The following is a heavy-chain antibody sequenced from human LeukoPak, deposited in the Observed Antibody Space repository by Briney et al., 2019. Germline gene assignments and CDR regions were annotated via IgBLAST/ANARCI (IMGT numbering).Heavy chain of an antibody. J-gene: IGHJ6*03. V-gene: IGHV4-59*08. CDR1: GGFISSSY. CDR3: ARTYYYDSSGYYSSFYYYYMDV. Sequence: PSETLSLTCIVSGGFISSSYWSWIRQPPGKGLEWIGYISYSGRTNYNPSLKSRVTISVDTSKNQFSLRLSSVTAADTAVYYCARTYYYDSSGYYSSFYYYYMDVWGKGTTVTVAS. D-gene: IGHD3-22*01. CDR2: ISYSGRT.